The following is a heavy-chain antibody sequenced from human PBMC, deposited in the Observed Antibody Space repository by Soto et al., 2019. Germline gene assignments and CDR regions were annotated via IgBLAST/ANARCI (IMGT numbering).Heavy chain of an antibody. J-gene: IGHJ4*02. V-gene: IGHV4-34*01. Sequence: PSETLSLTCAVYGGSFSGYYWSWIRQPPGKGLEWIGEINHSGSTNYNPSLKSRVTISVDTSKNQFSLKLSSVTAADTAVYYCAGRAYYDFWSGYYRINYWGQGTLVTVS. CDR2: INHSGST. CDR1: GGSFSGYY. CDR3: AGRAYYDFWSGYYRINY. D-gene: IGHD3-3*01.